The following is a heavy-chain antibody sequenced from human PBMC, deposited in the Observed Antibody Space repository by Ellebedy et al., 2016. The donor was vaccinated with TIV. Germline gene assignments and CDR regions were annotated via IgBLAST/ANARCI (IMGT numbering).Heavy chain of an antibody. J-gene: IGHJ3*02. Sequence: GGSLRLXCEASGFAFSSYAMAWVRQAPGKGLEWVSGISSSSGSTYSADSVKGRFSISRDNSKSTLYLQMNSLTVEDTAVYYCAKDSKKWGSVGDAFDIWGQGTMVTVSS. CDR3: AKDSKKWGSVGDAFDI. D-gene: IGHD1-26*01. CDR2: ISSSSGST. CDR1: GFAFSSYA. V-gene: IGHV3-23*01.